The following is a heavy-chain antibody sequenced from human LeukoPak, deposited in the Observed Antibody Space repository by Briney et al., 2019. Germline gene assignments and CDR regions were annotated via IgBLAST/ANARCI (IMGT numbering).Heavy chain of an antibody. CDR1: GFTFSSYA. J-gene: IGHJ6*02. CDR3: ARERYFGVGPRYGLDV. D-gene: IGHD3-9*01. V-gene: IGHV3-23*01. CDR2: ISGSGGDT. Sequence: PGGSLRLSCAAAGFTFSSYAMTWVRQAPGKGLEWVSGISGSGGDTYYADSVKGRFTVSRDNSKNTLSLQMNSLRAEDTAVYYCARERYFGVGPRYGLDVWGQGTTVTVSS.